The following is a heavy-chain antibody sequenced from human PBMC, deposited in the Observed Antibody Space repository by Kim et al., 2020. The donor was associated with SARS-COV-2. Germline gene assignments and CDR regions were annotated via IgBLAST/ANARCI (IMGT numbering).Heavy chain of an antibody. D-gene: IGHD3-10*01. CDR2: FYYSGTT. CDR1: GASVDSSDSY. CDR3: ARHTLRSLWFGAPGDFDS. V-gene: IGHV4-39*01. J-gene: IGHJ4*02. Sequence: SETLSLTCTVSGASVDSSDSYWGWIRQPPGKGLEWIGSFYYSGTTYYNPSLKSRVTISADTARNQFSLKMTSATVADTALYYCARHTLRSLWFGAPGDFDSWGQGTLVAVSS.